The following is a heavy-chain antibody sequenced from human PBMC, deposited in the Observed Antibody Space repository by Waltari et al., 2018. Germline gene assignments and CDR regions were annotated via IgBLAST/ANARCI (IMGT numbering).Heavy chain of an antibody. Sequence: EVQLLESGGGLVQPGVSLRLSCAASGFTFTNYAIKWVRQAPGKGLEWVSFISGSGGSTYYADSVKGRFTISRDNSKKTLYLQMNSLRGEDTAVYYCANLGAAMRVYSFDGLDVWGQGTTVTVSS. D-gene: IGHD2-2*01. CDR2: ISGSGGST. CDR3: ANLGAAMRVYSFDGLDV. V-gene: IGHV3-23*01. J-gene: IGHJ6*02. CDR1: GFTFTNYA.